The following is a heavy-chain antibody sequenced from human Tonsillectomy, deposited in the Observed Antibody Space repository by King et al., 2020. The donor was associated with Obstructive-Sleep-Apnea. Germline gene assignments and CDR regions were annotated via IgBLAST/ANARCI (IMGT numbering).Heavy chain of an antibody. D-gene: IGHD6-19*01. V-gene: IGHV3-7*03. CDR2: IKQDGMEK. CDR3: ARDRGSSGWRYYFDY. J-gene: IGHJ4*02. CDR1: GFTFSSYW. Sequence: DVQLVESGGGLVQPGGSLRLSCAASGFTFSSYWMSWVRQAPGKGLWGVSNIKQDGMEKYFLDSVKGRFTISRDNAKNSPYLQMNSLSAEDTAVYYCARDRGSSGWRYYFDYWGQGTLVTVSS.